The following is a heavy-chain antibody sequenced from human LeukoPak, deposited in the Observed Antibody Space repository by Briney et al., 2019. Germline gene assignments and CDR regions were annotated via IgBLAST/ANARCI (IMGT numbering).Heavy chain of an antibody. D-gene: IGHD3-22*01. V-gene: IGHV3-48*03. CDR1: GFTLSSYE. CDR3: ARGYYYDSSGPNWFDP. Sequence: PGGSLRLSCSASGFTLSSYEKNWVRQAPGEGLEWGLYISSSGSTIYYADSVKGRFTISRDNAKNSLYLQMNSLRAEDTAVYYCARGYYYDSSGPNWFDPWGQGTLVTVSS. J-gene: IGHJ5*02. CDR2: ISSSGSTI.